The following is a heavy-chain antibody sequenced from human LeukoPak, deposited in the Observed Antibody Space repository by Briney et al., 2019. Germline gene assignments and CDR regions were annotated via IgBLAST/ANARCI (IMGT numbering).Heavy chain of an antibody. V-gene: IGHV3-23*01. CDR2: ISGSDGGT. J-gene: IGHJ4*02. D-gene: IGHD6-19*01. Sequence: GGSLRLSCAASGFTFSSYAMSWVRQAPGKGLEWVSGISGSDGGTYYADSVKGRFTISRDKSKNTLYLQMNSLRAEDTAVYYCAKDALVSVAGLFDYWGQGTLATVSS. CDR3: AKDALVSVAGLFDY. CDR1: GFTFSSYA.